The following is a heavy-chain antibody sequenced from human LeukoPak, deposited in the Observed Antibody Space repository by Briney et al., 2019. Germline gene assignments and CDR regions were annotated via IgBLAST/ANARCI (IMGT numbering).Heavy chain of an antibody. V-gene: IGHV3-48*02. CDR3: ARGARGYSYGEYFDY. Sequence: GGSLRLSCAASGFTFSSYAMSWVRQAPGKGLEWVSYISSSSSTIYYADSVKGRFTISRDNAKNSLYLQMNSLRDEDTAVYYCARGARGYSYGEYFDYWGQGTLVTVSS. J-gene: IGHJ4*02. D-gene: IGHD5-18*01. CDR1: GFTFSSYA. CDR2: ISSSSSTI.